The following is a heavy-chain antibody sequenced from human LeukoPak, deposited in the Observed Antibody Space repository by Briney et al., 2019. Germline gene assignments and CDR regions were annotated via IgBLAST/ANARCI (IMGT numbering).Heavy chain of an antibody. CDR1: GGSISSYY. Sequence: SETLSLTCTVSGGSISSYYWSWIRQPAGKGLEWIGRISTSGNTNYNPSLKSRVTMSVETSKHQFSLKLSSVTAADTAVYYCAREEGYYAYFDYWGQGTLVTVSS. CDR3: AREEGYYAYFDY. V-gene: IGHV4-4*07. D-gene: IGHD3-22*01. J-gene: IGHJ4*02. CDR2: ISTSGNT.